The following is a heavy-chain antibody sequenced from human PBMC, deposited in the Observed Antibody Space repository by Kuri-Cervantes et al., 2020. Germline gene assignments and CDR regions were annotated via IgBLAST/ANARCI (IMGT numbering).Heavy chain of an antibody. D-gene: IGHD2-2*01. J-gene: IGHJ3*02. Sequence: GESLKISCAASGFTFSSYAMHWVRQAPGKGLEWVAVISYDGSNKYYADSVKGRFTISRDNSKNTLYLQMNSLRAEDTAVYYCATRAPYIVVVPAAANAFDIWGQGTMVTVSS. V-gene: IGHV3-30-3*01. CDR1: GFTFSSYA. CDR3: ATRAPYIVVVPAAANAFDI. CDR2: ISYDGSNK.